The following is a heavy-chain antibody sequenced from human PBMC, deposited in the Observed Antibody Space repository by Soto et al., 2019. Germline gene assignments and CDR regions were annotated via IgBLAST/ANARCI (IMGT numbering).Heavy chain of an antibody. CDR3: ARGGYDFWSGWFDP. CDR1: GGSFSGNY. D-gene: IGHD3-3*01. CDR2: INHSGST. J-gene: IGHJ5*02. V-gene: IGHV4-34*01. Sequence: SETLSLTCAVYGGSFSGNYWSWIRQSPGKGLEWIGEINHSGSTNFNPSLKSRVTLSADTSMNQFYLNLTSVTAADTAVYYCARGGYDFWSGWFDPWGQGTLVTVSS.